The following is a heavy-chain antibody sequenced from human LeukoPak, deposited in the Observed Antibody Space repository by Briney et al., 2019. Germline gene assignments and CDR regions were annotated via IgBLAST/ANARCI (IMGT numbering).Heavy chain of an antibody. CDR2: INHNNGGT. D-gene: IGHD2-2*01. Sequence: ASVKVSCKASGYTFTGYYMHWVRQAPGQGLEWVGGINHNNGGTNYAQNFQGRVTMTRDTSISTAYMELSRLRSDDTAVYYCARDPHCSSTCCYRARYNWFDPWGQGTLVTVSS. CDR1: GYTFTGYY. J-gene: IGHJ5*02. V-gene: IGHV1-2*02. CDR3: ARDPHCSSTCCYRARYNWFDP.